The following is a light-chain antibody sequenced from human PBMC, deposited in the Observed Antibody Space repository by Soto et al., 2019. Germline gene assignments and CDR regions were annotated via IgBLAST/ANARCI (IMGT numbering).Light chain of an antibody. Sequence: QSVLTQPPSVSGSPGQSITVSCTGTSSDIGASNFVSWYQHLPGRAPKVIIFEATNRPSGVSNRFSGSKSGNTAYLTISGLQVEDEAEYFCFSFTTTSTHVFGTGKQLTVL. CDR3: FSFTTTSTHV. CDR1: SSDIGASNF. J-gene: IGLJ1*01. V-gene: IGLV2-14*01. CDR2: EAT.